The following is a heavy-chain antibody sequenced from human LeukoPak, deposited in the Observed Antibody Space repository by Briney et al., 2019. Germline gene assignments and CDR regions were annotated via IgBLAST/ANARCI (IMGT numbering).Heavy chain of an antibody. CDR2: ISAYNGNT. Sequence: GASVKVSCKASGYTFTSYGISWVRQAPGQGLEWMGWISAYNGNTNYSQKLQGRVTKTTGTSTSTADMQQRNRRSHATAVYYCAKRGITIFGVVIAEDAFDIWGQATMVTVPS. D-gene: IGHD3-3*01. CDR1: GYTFTSYG. V-gene: IGHV1-18*01. J-gene: IGHJ3*02. CDR3: AKRGITIFGVVIAEDAFDI.